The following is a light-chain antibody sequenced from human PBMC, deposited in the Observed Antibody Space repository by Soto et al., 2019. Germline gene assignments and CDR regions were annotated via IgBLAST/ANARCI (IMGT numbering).Light chain of an antibody. J-gene: IGKJ1*01. CDR3: QQYSSFSPQT. V-gene: IGKV1-5*01. Sequence: DIQMTQSPSTLSASVGDRVTITCRASQSISNWLAWFQQKPGKAPKLLIFDASTLEGGVPSRFSGSGSGTEFTLHIRSLQPDDFSTYYCQQYSSFSPQTFGEGTKVEIK. CDR1: QSISNW. CDR2: DAS.